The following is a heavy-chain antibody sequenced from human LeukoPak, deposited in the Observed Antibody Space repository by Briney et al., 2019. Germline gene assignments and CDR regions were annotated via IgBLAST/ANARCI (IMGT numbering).Heavy chain of an antibody. Sequence: GRSLRLSCAASGFTFSSYGMHWVRQAPGKGLEWVAVIWYDGSNKYYADSVKGRFTISRDNSKTTLYLQMNSLRAEDTAVYYCARGSNGGAPSPYYFDYWGQGTLVTVSS. CDR1: GFTFSSYG. V-gene: IGHV3-33*01. CDR2: IWYDGSNK. J-gene: IGHJ4*02. D-gene: IGHD3-16*01. CDR3: ARGSNGGAPSPYYFDY.